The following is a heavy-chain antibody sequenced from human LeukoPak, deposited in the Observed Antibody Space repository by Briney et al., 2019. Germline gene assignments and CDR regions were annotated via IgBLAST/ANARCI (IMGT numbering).Heavy chain of an antibody. D-gene: IGHD3-10*01. CDR3: ARGNPGVIDY. CDR2: INPSGGGT. J-gene: IGHJ4*02. Sequence: ASVKVSCKASGYTFTSYYMHWVRQAPGQGLEWMGMINPSGGGTSYAQKFQGRVTMTRDTSTNTVYMELSSLRSEDTAVYYCARGNPGVIDYWGQGTLVTVSS. CDR1: GYTFTSYY. V-gene: IGHV1-46*01.